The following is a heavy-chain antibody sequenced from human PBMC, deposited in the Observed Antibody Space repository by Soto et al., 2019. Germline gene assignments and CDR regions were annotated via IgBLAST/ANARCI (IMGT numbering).Heavy chain of an antibody. CDR1: RYTFTGYY. D-gene: IGHD2-2*01. CDR3: ARASTSCYGRFDY. CDR2: INPNSGGT. Sequence: GASVKVSCKASRYTFTGYYMHWVRQAPGQGHEWMGWINPNSGGTNYAQKFQGWVTMTRDTSISTAYMELSRLRSDDTAVYYCARASTSCYGRFDYWGQGTLVTVSS. V-gene: IGHV1-2*04. J-gene: IGHJ4*02.